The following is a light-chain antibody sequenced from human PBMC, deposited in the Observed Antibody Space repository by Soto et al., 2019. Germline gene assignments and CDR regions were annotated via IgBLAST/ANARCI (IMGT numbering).Light chain of an antibody. CDR3: QQYGNSSLT. J-gene: IGKJ3*01. CDR2: GAS. CDR1: QSVSSSY. V-gene: IGKV3-20*01. Sequence: EIVLTQSPGTLSLSPGEGATLSCRASQSVSSSYLAWYQQKPGQAPRLLIYGASSRATGIPDRFSGSGSGTDFTLTISRLEPEDFAVYYCQQYGNSSLTFGPGTKVDTK.